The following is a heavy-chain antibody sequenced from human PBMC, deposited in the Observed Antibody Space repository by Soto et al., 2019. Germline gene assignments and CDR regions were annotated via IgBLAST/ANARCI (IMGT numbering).Heavy chain of an antibody. Sequence: SVKVSCKAAGYTFSAYTMNWVRQAPGQGLEWMGGIIPIFGTANYAQKFQGRVTITADESTSTAYMELSSLRSEDTAVYYCAREFRPDDYYDSSGYYWYFDYWGQGTLVTVSS. CDR1: GYTFSAYT. CDR2: IIPIFGTA. CDR3: AREFRPDDYYDSSGYYWYFDY. V-gene: IGHV1-69*13. J-gene: IGHJ4*02. D-gene: IGHD3-22*01.